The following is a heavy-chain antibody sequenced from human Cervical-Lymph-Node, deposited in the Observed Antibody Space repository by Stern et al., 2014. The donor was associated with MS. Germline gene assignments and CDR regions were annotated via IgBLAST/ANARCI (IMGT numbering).Heavy chain of an antibody. D-gene: IGHD6-19*01. CDR3: AKDPWSVAGNYFDY. V-gene: IGHV3-23*04. CDR2: ISGSGGST. CDR1: GFTFSSYA. J-gene: IGHJ4*02. Sequence: EVHLVESGGGLVKPGGSLRLSCAASGFTFSSYAMSWVRQAPGKGLEWVAVISGSGGSTYYADSVKGRFTISRDNSKNTLYLQMNSLRAEDTAVYYCAKDPWSVAGNYFDYWGQGTLVTVSS.